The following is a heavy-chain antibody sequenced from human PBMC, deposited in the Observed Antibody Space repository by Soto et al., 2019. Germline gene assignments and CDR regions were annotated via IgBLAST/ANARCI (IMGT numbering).Heavy chain of an antibody. Sequence: EVQLVESGGGLVQPGGSLRLSCAASGFTFNSYAMNWVRQAPGKGLAWVSAIGTDGNTYYANSVKGRFTISRDNSRTTLYLQMNSLRVEDTALYYCVRKYPGTRPFDYWGQGTLVTVSS. CDR3: VRKYPGTRPFDY. V-gene: IGHV3-23*04. D-gene: IGHD2-2*01. CDR1: GFTFNSYA. J-gene: IGHJ4*01. CDR2: IGTDGNT.